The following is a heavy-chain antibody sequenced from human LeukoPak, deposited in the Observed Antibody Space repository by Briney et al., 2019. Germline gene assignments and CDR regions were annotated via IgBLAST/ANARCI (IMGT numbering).Heavy chain of an antibody. D-gene: IGHD3-16*01. CDR2: INTDGSTT. Sequence: GGSLRLSCAASGFTFSSYWMHWVRQAPGKGLVWVSRINTDGSTTNYADSVKGRFTISKDNAKNTLYLQMNSLRAEDTAVYYCARGENTYIDYWGQGTLVTVSS. CDR1: GFTFSSYW. J-gene: IGHJ4*02. V-gene: IGHV3-74*01. CDR3: ARGENTYIDY.